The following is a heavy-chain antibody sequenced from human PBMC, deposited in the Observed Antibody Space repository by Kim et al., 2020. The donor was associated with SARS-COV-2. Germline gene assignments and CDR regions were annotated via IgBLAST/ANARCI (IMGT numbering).Heavy chain of an antibody. D-gene: IGHD3-3*01. CDR2: ISGSGGST. CDR1: GFTFSSYA. J-gene: IGHJ4*02. Sequence: GGSLRLSCAASGFTFSSYAMSWVRQAPGKGLEWVSAISGSGGSTYYADSVKGRFTISRDNSKNTLYLQMNSLRAEDTAVYYCAREERYYDFWSGYYFYWGQGTLVTVSS. CDR3: AREERYYDFWSGYYFY. V-gene: IGHV3-23*01.